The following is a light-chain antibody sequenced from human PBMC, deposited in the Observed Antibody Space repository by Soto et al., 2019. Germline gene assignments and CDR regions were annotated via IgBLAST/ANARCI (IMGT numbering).Light chain of an antibody. J-gene: IGLJ1*01. V-gene: IGLV2-14*01. CDR2: EVN. Sequence: QSALTQPASVSGSPGQSITISCTGTFSDVGRYNSVSWYQQRPGKAPKLMIFEVNNRPSGVSNRFSGSKSGNTASLVISGLQTEDEADYYCCSYTTTSAYVFGTGTKVTVL. CDR1: FSDVGRYNS. CDR3: CSYTTTSAYV.